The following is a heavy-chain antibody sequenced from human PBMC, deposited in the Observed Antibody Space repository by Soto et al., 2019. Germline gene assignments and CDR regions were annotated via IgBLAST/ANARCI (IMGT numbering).Heavy chain of an antibody. Sequence: SETLSLTCTVSGGSISSGGYYWSWIRQHPGKGLEWIGYIYYSGSTYYNPSLKSRVTISVDTSKNQFSLKLSSVTAADTAVYYCASMRSKRHTTFDPWGQGTLVTVS. CDR2: IYYSGST. CDR1: GGSISSGGYY. V-gene: IGHV4-31*03. CDR3: ASMRSKRHTTFDP. J-gene: IGHJ5*02. D-gene: IGHD1-1*01.